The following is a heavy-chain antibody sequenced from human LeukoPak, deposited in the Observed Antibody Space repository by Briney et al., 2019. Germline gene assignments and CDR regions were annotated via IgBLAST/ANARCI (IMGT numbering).Heavy chain of an antibody. Sequence: PGGSLRLSCAASGFTFSSYWMHWVRQGPGKGLVWVSRINSDGRSTSYADSVKGRFTISRGNAKNTLYLQMNSLRAEDTAVYYCVRDVWGDRDGFFDNWGQGTLVTVSS. CDR3: VRDVWGDRDGFFDN. CDR2: INSDGRST. J-gene: IGHJ4*02. CDR1: GFTFSSYW. D-gene: IGHD5-24*01. V-gene: IGHV3-74*01.